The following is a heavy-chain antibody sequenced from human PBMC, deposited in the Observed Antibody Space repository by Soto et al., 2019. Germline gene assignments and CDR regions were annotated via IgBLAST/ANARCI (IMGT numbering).Heavy chain of an antibody. CDR3: ARLTKKEVYAFEI. Sequence: PSETLSLTCTVSGASISSYDWNWSWIRQPPGKRPEWIGYTYYSGRPNYNPSLKSRVTISVDTSKNQFSLEMTSVTAADTAVYYCARLTKKEVYAFEIWGPGTMLTVSS. CDR1: GASISSYD. D-gene: IGHD2-8*01. V-gene: IGHV4-59*12. CDR2: TYYSGRP. J-gene: IGHJ3*02.